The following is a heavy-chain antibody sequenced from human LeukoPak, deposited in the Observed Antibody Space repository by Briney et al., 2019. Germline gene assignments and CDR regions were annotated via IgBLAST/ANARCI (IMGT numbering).Heavy chain of an antibody. CDR3: ARDSDTAMESSYYFDY. CDR2: ISYDGSNK. CDR1: GFTFSSYA. Sequence: GRSLRLSCAASGFTFSSYAMHWVRQAPGKGLEWVAVISYDGSNKYYADSVKGRFTISRDNSKNTLYLQMNSLRAEDTAVYYCARDSDTAMESSYYFDYWGQGTLVTVSS. J-gene: IGHJ4*02. V-gene: IGHV3-30-3*01. D-gene: IGHD5-18*01.